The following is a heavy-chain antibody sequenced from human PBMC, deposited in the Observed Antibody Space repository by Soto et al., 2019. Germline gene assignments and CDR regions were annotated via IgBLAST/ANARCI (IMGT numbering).Heavy chain of an antibody. CDR1: ACCVTSSA. J-gene: IGHJ4*02. D-gene: IGHD2-2*01. Sequence: VVSLRLSRQSPACCVTSSAMCYLRLAEGKWLEWVSAHSGSCIGKDYVDAVTSRVTISRDNSRNTLYLQMSGLRVEDTAVYYSAKDRYCSATSCQDFGSWGQGTLVTVSS. V-gene: IGHV3-23*01. CDR3: AKDRYCSATSCQDFGS. CDR2: HSGSCIGK.